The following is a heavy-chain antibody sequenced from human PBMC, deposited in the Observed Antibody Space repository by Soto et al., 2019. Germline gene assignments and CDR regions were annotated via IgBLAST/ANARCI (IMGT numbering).Heavy chain of an antibody. CDR2: ISAYNGNT. CDR1: GYTFTSYG. J-gene: IGHJ4*02. V-gene: IGHV1-18*01. Sequence: QVQLVQSGAEVKKPGASVKVSYKASGYTFTSYGISWVRQAPGQGLEGMGWISAYNGNTNYAQKLQGRVTMTTDTSTSTAYMELRSLRSDDTDVYYCASSLLVGYGLEGESDWGQGTLVTVSS. D-gene: IGHD5-18*01. CDR3: ASSLLVGYGLEGESD.